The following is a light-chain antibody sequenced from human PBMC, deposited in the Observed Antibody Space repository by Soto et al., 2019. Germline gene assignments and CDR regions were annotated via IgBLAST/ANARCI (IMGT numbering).Light chain of an antibody. CDR1: QTITGH. CDR2: EAS. J-gene: IGKJ1*01. V-gene: IGKV1-5*03. CDR3: QQYKLYWT. Sequence: DIQMTQSPSTLSASLGDRVTITCRASQTITGHFAWYQQRPGKAPNLLIYEASSLESGVPSRFSGSGFDTLFTVTISSLQPDDFPTYYGQQYKLYWTFVQWTKVEIK.